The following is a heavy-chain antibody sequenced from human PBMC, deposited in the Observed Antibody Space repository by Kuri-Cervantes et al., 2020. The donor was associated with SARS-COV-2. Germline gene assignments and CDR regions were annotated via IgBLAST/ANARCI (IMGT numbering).Heavy chain of an antibody. CDR1: RYTFTYYY. CDR2: INPNSGDT. V-gene: IGHV1-2*02. D-gene: IGHD3-9*01. CDR3: ARKGDWAYFDY. Sequence: ASVTVSCKASRYTFTYYYIHWVRQAPGQGLEWMGSINPNSGDTNYAQRFPGRVVMTRDTSITTAYMDLSRLTSDDTAVYYCARKGDWAYFDYWGQGTLVTVSS. J-gene: IGHJ4*02.